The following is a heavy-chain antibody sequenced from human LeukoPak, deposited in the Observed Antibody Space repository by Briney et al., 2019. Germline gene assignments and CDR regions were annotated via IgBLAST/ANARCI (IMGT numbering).Heavy chain of an antibody. CDR3: ARVHDYSNYVYYYYYGMDV. V-gene: IGHV4-59*01. CDR1: GGSISSYY. D-gene: IGHD4-11*01. Sequence: KPSETLSLTCTVSGGSISSYYWSWIRQPPGKGLEWIGYIYYSGSTNYNPSLRSRVTISVDTSKNQFSLKLSSVTAADTAVYYCARVHDYSNYVYYYYYGMDVWGQGTTVTVSS. J-gene: IGHJ6*02. CDR2: IYYSGST.